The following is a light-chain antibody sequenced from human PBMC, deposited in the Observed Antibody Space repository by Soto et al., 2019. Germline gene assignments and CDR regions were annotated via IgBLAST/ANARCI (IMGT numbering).Light chain of an antibody. CDR2: DNN. CDR1: SSNIGNNY. Sequence: QSVLTQPPSVSAAPGQKVTISCSGSSSNIGNNYVSWYQHFPGTAPKLLIYDNNKRPSGIPDRFSGSKSGTSATLGITGLQTGDEADYYCGTWDTSVSVGVFGGGTKLTVL. J-gene: IGLJ3*02. CDR3: GTWDTSVSVGV. V-gene: IGLV1-51*01.